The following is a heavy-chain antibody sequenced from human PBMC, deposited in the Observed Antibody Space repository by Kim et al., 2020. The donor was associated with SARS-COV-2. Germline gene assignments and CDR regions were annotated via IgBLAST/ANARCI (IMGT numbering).Heavy chain of an antibody. D-gene: IGHD6-19*01. Sequence: SETLSLTCTISGGSITSSYWSWIRQPPGKGLEWIGNFYYSGNGYYNPSLKSRVTMSVDTSKNQFSLKLSSVTAADTAVYYCARASRGAGQGPWGQGTLVTVSS. J-gene: IGHJ5*02. CDR3: ARASRGAGQGP. V-gene: IGHV4-59*12. CDR2: FYYSGNG. CDR1: GGSITSSY.